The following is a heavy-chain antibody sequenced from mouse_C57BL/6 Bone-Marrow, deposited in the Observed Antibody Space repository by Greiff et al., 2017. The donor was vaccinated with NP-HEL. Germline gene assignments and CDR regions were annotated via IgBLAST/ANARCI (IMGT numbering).Heavy chain of an antibody. Sequence: QVQLQQPGAELVKPGASVKLSCKASGYTFTSYWMQWVKQRPGQGLEWIGEIDPSDSYTNYNQKFKGKATLTVDTSSSTAYMQLSSLTSEDSAVYYCARCGLRLRLDYWGQGTTLTVSS. D-gene: IGHD3-2*02. CDR2: IDPSDSYT. CDR1: GYTFTSYW. J-gene: IGHJ2*01. V-gene: IGHV1-50*01. CDR3: ARCGLRLRLDY.